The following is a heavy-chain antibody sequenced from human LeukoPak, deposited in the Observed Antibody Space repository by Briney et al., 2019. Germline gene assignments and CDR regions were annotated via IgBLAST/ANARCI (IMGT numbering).Heavy chain of an antibody. V-gene: IGHV3-23*01. CDR1: GSTFINHA. CDR3: ASRTWIGAGYYAFDI. Sequence: GGSLRLSCAASGSTFINHAVSWVRQAPGKGLEWVSAEGSAGGTYYADSVKGRFTISRDNSENTLSLQMNRLRVEDTAVYYCASRTWIGAGYYAFDIWGQGTMVTVSS. D-gene: IGHD2-21*01. J-gene: IGHJ3*02. CDR2: EGSAGGT.